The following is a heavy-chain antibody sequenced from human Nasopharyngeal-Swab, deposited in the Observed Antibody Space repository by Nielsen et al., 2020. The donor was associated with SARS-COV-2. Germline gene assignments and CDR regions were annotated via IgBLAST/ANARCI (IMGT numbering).Heavy chain of an antibody. D-gene: IGHD4-17*01. CDR2: ISSSGSTI. CDR3: ARARGAYGDYYYYYYTDV. V-gene: IGHV3-11*01. Sequence: GGSLRLSCAASGFTFSDYYMSWIRQAPGKGLEWVSYISSSGSTIYYADSVKGRFTISRDNAKNSLYLQMNSLRAEDTAVYYCARARGAYGDYYYYYYTDVWGKGTTVTVSS. J-gene: IGHJ6*03. CDR1: GFTFSDYY.